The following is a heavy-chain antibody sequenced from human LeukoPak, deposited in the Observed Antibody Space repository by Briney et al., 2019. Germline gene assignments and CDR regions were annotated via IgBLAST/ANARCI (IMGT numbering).Heavy chain of an antibody. CDR2: IIPILGIA. CDR1: GYTFTSYG. CDR3: ARVGSKDYYYGMDV. J-gene: IGHJ6*02. Sequence: GASVKVSCKASGYTFTSYGISWVRQAPGQGLEWMGRIIPILGIANYAQKFQGRVTITADKSTSTAYMELSSLRSEDTAVYYCARVGSKDYYYGMDVWGQGTTVTVSS. V-gene: IGHV1-69*04. D-gene: IGHD1-1*01.